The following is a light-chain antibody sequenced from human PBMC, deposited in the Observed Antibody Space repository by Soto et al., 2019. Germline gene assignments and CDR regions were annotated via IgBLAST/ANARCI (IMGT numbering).Light chain of an antibody. CDR2: ENN. CDR1: SSNIGNNY. V-gene: IGLV1-51*02. CDR3: GTWDIRLNINWV. J-gene: IGLJ3*02. Sequence: QSVLTQPPSVSAAPGQKVTISCSGSSSNIGNNYVSWYQHLPGTAPRLLIFENNKRPSGIPDRFSGSKSGTSATLAITGLHTGDEADYYCGTWDIRLNINWVVGGGTKLTVL.